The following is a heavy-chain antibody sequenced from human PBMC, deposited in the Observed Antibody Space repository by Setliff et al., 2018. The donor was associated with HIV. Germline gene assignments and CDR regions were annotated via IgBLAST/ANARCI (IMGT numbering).Heavy chain of an antibody. Sequence: SETLSLTCAVSGGSISSDNWWTWVRQAPGKGLEWIGEIYHSEYTNYNPTLKSRVTISTDTSKNQFSLRLNSVTAADTAVYYCARAKLGWRPYAMDVWGQGTAVTVSS. J-gene: IGHJ6*02. CDR3: ARAKLGWRPYAMDV. V-gene: IGHV4-4*02. D-gene: IGHD6-13*01. CDR1: GGSISSDNW. CDR2: IYHSEYT.